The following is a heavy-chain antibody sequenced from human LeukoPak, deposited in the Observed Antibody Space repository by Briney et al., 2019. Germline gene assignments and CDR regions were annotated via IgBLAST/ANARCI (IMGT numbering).Heavy chain of an antibody. V-gene: IGHV4-59*08. Sequence: SETLSLTCTVSGGSISTYYWSWIRQPPGKGLEWVGYLFSGGTTNYNPSLKTRVTMSVDMSKHQFSLRLTSVTAADPAVYYCARHGGNLGSFNFWGQGSLVTVSS. CDR3: ARHGGNLGSFNF. CDR2: LFSGGTT. D-gene: IGHD3-16*01. CDR1: GGSISTYY. J-gene: IGHJ4*02.